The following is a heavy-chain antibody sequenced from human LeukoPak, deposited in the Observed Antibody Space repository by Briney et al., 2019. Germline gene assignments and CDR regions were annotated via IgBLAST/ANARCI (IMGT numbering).Heavy chain of an antibody. J-gene: IGHJ4*02. D-gene: IGHD6-13*01. V-gene: IGHV3-23*01. Sequence: GRSLRLSCAASGFTFSSSAMSWVRQAPGKWPAWVSGISGSGTTTYYADSVKGRFTISRDNSKNTLYLQMNSLRADDTAVYYCAKDRLVHDSWGQGTLVTVSS. CDR2: ISGSGTTT. CDR1: GFTFSSSA. CDR3: AKDRLVHDS.